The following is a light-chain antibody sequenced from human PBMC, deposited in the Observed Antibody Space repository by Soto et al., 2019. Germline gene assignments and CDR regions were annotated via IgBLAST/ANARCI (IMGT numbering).Light chain of an antibody. V-gene: IGKV1-5*01. CDR3: QQYGSSPWT. J-gene: IGKJ1*01. CDR2: DAS. CDR1: QSISTW. Sequence: DIQMTQSPSTLSASVGDRVTITCRASQSISTWLDWYQQKSGRDTRLLIYDASSRHTDIPARGSGRGSGTDGTRTVSSLENEDFAVYYCQQYGSSPWTFGQGTKVDIK.